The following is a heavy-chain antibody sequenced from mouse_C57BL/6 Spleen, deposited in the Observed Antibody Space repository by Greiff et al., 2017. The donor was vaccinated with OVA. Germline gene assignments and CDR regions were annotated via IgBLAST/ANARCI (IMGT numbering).Heavy chain of an antibody. CDR2: INPNNGGT. Sequence: EVKLQQSGPELVKPGASVKMSCKASGYTFTDYNMHWVKQSHGKSLEWIGYINPNNGGTSYNQKFKGKATLTVNKSSSTAYMELRSLTSEDSAVYYCAREGIYYGNSDYWGQGTTLTVSS. D-gene: IGHD2-1*01. V-gene: IGHV1-22*01. CDR3: AREGIYYGNSDY. CDR1: GYTFTDYN. J-gene: IGHJ2*01.